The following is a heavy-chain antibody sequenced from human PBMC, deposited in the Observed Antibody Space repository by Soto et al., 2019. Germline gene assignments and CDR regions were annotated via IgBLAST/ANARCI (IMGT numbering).Heavy chain of an antibody. CDR1: GGSFSGYY. CDR3: AAMIYGDSQNRPPAFRAN. CDR2: INHSGST. V-gene: IGHV4-34*01. D-gene: IGHD4-17*01. J-gene: IGHJ4*02. Sequence: QVQLQQWGAGLLKPSETLSLTCAVYGGSFSGYYWSWIRQPPGKGLEWIGEINHSGSTNYNPSLKSRVTISVDTSKNQFSLKLSSVTAADMAVYYCAAMIYGDSQNRPPAFRANWGQGTLVTVSS.